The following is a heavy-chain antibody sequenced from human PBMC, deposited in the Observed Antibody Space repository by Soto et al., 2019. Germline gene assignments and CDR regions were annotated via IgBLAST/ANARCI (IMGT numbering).Heavy chain of an antibody. CDR3: AKDRGAITIFGVVINRYYYGMDV. CDR2: ISYDGSNK. V-gene: IGHV3-30*18. D-gene: IGHD3-3*01. J-gene: IGHJ6*02. CDR1: GFTFSSYG. Sequence: PGGSLRLSCAASGFTFSSYGMHWVRQAPGKGLEWVAVISYDGSNKYYADSVKGRFTISRDNSKNTLYLQMNSLRAEDTAVYYCAKDRGAITIFGVVINRYYYGMDVWGQGTTVTVSS.